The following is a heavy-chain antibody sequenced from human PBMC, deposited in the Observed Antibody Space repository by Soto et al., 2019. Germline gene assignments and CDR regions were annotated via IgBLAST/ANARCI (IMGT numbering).Heavy chain of an antibody. CDR1: GYTFTSYD. J-gene: IGHJ6*02. Sequence: ASVKVSCKASGYTFTSYDINWVRQATGQGLEWMGWMDPNSGNTGYAQKFQGRVTMTRNTSISTAYMELSSLRSEETAVYYCARGPHYDFWSGYYTWNYYYYYGMDVWGQGTPVTVSS. V-gene: IGHV1-8*01. CDR3: ARGPHYDFWSGYYTWNYYYYYGMDV. CDR2: MDPNSGNT. D-gene: IGHD3-3*01.